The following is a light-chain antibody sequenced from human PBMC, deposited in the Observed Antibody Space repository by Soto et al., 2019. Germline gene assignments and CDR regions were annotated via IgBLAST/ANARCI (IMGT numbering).Light chain of an antibody. V-gene: IGKV3D-20*02. Sequence: EVVLTQSPGTLSLSPGERATLSCRASQSVADSYLAWYQQKPGRAPRLLFYAATRRATGIPARFRGSGSGTDFTLSISSLEPEDFAVYYCQQRTDRPPWTFGQGTKVDIK. CDR3: QQRTDRPPWT. CDR1: QSVADSY. CDR2: AAT. J-gene: IGKJ1*01.